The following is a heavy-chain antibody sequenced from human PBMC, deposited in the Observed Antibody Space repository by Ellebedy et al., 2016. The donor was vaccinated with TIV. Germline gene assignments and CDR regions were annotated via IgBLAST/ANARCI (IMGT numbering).Heavy chain of an antibody. Sequence: GESLKISXAASGFTFSSYAMSWVRQAPGKGLEWVSAISGSGGSTYYADSVKGRFTISRDNAKNSLYLQMNSLRAEDTALYYCAKGNYGSGSYSPYYFDYWGQGTLVTVSS. J-gene: IGHJ4*02. V-gene: IGHV3-23*01. CDR3: AKGNYGSGSYSPYYFDY. D-gene: IGHD3-10*01. CDR1: GFTFSSYA. CDR2: ISGSGGST.